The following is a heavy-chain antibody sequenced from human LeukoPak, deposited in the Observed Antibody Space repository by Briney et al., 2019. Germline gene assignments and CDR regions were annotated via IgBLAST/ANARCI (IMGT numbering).Heavy chain of an antibody. D-gene: IGHD4-23*01. V-gene: IGHV4-59*01. Sequence: SETLSLTCTVSGGSISSYYWSWIRQPPGKGLEWIGYIYYSGSTNYNPSLKSRVTISVDTSKNQFSLKLSSVTAADTAVYYCARSTVVTAGGAFDIWAKGQWSPSLQ. CDR2: IYYSGST. J-gene: IGHJ3*02. CDR3: ARSTVVTAGGAFDI. CDR1: GGSISSYY.